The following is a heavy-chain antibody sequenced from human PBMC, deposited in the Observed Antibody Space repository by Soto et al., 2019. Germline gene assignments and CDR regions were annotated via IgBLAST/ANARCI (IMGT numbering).Heavy chain of an antibody. Sequence: QVQLVQSGAEVKKPGASVKVSCKASGYSFTRYGISWVRQAPGQGLEWMGWISGYNANTNYPENLQGRVTMTTDTSTSTAYMEVRNLISDDTAVYYCARMGDVPYYYSGLDVWGQGPRSPSP. CDR3: ARMGDVPYYYSGLDV. J-gene: IGHJ6*02. V-gene: IGHV1-18*01. CDR2: ISGYNANT. CDR1: GYSFTRYG. D-gene: IGHD3-16*01.